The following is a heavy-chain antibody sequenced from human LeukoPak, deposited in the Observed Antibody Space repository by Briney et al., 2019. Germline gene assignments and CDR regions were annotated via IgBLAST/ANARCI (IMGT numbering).Heavy chain of an antibody. V-gene: IGHV3-9*01. Sequence: PGGSLRLSCAGSGFNFGAYGMHWVRQAPGKGLEWVSGISWNSGKTPYADSVEGRFTISRDNAKNSLYLQMNSLKVEDTGLYYCARRPDISGATRGPLDYWGQGILVTVSS. CDR1: GFNFGAYG. CDR3: ARRPDISGATRGPLDY. J-gene: IGHJ4*02. D-gene: IGHD3-22*01. CDR2: ISWNSGKT.